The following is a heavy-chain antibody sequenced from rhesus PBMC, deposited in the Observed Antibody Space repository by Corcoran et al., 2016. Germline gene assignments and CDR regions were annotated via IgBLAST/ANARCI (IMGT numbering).Heavy chain of an antibody. D-gene: IGHD4-29*01. CDR3: ARDGSGYYPAHI. Sequence: QVQLRESGPGLVKPSETLSLICTVSSASINTNWWTWIRQPPGKGREWLGEISGESGTPTTHPSLKSRVTISKDASKNQFSLKVASVTAADTAVYYCARDGSGYYPAHIWGQGALVTVFS. J-gene: IGHJ1*01. V-gene: IGHV4-80*01. CDR2: ISGESGTP. CDR1: SASINTNW.